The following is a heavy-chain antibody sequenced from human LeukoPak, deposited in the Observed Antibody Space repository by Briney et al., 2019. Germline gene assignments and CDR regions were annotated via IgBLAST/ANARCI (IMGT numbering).Heavy chain of an antibody. D-gene: IGHD2-15*01. V-gene: IGHV4-59*01. Sequence: SETLSLICTVSGGSISSYYWGWIRQPPGKGLEWIGNIFYSGSTYYSPSLKSRVTISLDTSKNQFSLKLSSVTAADTAVYYCARAYCSGGSCYSSRGMFDPWGQGTLVTVSS. CDR3: ARAYCSGGSCYSSRGMFDP. J-gene: IGHJ5*02. CDR2: IFYSGST. CDR1: GGSISSYY.